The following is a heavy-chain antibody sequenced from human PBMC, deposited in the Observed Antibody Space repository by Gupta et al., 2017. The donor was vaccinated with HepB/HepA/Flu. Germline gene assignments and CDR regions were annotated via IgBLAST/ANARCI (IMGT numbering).Heavy chain of an antibody. D-gene: IGHD5-24*01. CDR3: ARDPGRGDGYNFDL. CDR2: IGPDGSKK. Sequence: EAQLVESGGGLVQPGGSLRLSCAASGFTFNSYWMTWVRLAPGKGLEWVANIGPDGSKKYYGDSVRGRFTISRDNRENSLYLQMNRLTVEDTAVYYCARDPGRGDGYNFDLWGQGTVVTVSS. V-gene: IGHV3-7*01. J-gene: IGHJ4*02. CDR1: GFTFNSYW.